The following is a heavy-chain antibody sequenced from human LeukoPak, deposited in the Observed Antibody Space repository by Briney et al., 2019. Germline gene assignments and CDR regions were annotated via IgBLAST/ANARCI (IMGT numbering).Heavy chain of an antibody. Sequence: PAGSLRLSCAASGFTFSTYAMSWVRQAPGKGLDWVSAISGSGTTTYYSDSVKGRFTISRDISKNTLYLQMNGLRAEDTAVYYCAKPLSAASGTDFHYWGQGTLVTVSS. D-gene: IGHD6-13*01. J-gene: IGHJ4*02. CDR1: GFTFSTYA. CDR2: ISGSGTTT. CDR3: AKPLSAASGTDFHY. V-gene: IGHV3-23*01.